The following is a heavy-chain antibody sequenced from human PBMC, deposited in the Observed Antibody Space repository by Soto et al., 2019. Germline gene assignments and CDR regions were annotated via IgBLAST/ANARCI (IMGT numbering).Heavy chain of an antibody. J-gene: IGHJ4*02. V-gene: IGHV4-30-4*01. Sequence: SETLSLTCTVSGGSISSGDYYWSWIRQPPGKGLEWIGYIYYSGSTYYNPSLKSRVTISVDTSKNQFSLKLSSVTAADTAVYYYARVGGFGATTIDYWGQGTLVTAPQ. CDR3: ARVGGFGATTIDY. CDR2: IYYSGST. CDR1: GGSISSGDYY. D-gene: IGHD3-10*01.